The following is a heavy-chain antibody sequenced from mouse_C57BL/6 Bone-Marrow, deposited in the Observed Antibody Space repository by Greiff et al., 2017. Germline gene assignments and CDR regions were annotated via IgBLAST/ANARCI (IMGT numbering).Heavy chain of an antibody. CDR1: GFNIKDDY. CDR3: TTRRVTTVVADY. Sequence: VQLQQSGAELVRPGASVKLSCTASGFNIKDDYMHWVKQRPEQGLEWIGWIDPENGGTQYASKFKGKATLTADTSSNTAYLQLSSLTSEDTAVYYCTTRRVTTVVADYCGQGTTLTVSS. J-gene: IGHJ2*01. CDR2: IDPENGGT. D-gene: IGHD1-1*01. V-gene: IGHV14-4*01.